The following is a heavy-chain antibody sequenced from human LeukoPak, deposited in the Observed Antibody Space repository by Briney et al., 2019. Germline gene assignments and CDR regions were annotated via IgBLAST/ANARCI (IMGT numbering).Heavy chain of an antibody. Sequence: PSETLSLTCTVSGYSISSGYYWGWIRQPPGKGLEWIGSIYHSGSTYYNPSLKNRVTISIDTSENQFSLKLSSVTAADTAVYYCASLGYCSSITCSDYWGQGTLVTVSS. CDR3: ASLGYCSSITCSDY. J-gene: IGHJ4*02. CDR2: IYHSGST. CDR1: GYSISSGYY. D-gene: IGHD2-2*01. V-gene: IGHV4-38-2*02.